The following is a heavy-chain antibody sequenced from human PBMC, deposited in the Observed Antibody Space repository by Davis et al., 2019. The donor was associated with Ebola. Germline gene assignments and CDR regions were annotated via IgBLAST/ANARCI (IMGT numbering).Heavy chain of an antibody. CDR1: GFTFSSYA. D-gene: IGHD5-12*01. Sequence: GESLKISCAASGFTFSSYAMSWVRQAPGKGLEWVSAISGSGGSTYYADSMKGRFTISRDNAKNSLYLQMNSLRAEDTAVYYCARDSGYERPVDYWGQGTLVTVSS. CDR2: ISGSGGST. CDR3: ARDSGYERPVDY. J-gene: IGHJ4*02. V-gene: IGHV3-23*01.